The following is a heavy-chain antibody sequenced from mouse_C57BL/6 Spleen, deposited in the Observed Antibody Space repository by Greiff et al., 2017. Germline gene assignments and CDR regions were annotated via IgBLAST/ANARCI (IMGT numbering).Heavy chain of an antibody. Sequence: QVHVKQPGAELVKPGASVKLSCKASGYTFTSYWMQWVKQRPGQGLEWIGEIDPSDSYTNYNQKFKGKATLTVDTSSSTAYMQLSSLTSEDSAVYYCARGWDYFDYWGQGTTLTVSS. CDR2: IDPSDSYT. J-gene: IGHJ2*01. CDR3: ARGWDYFDY. D-gene: IGHD1-1*02. V-gene: IGHV1-50*01. CDR1: GYTFTSYW.